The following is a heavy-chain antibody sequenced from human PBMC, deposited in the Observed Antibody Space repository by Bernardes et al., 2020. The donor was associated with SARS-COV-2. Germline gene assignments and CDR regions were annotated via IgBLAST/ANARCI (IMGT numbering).Heavy chain of an antibody. J-gene: IGHJ4*02. CDR1: GFSVSSYA. D-gene: IGHD2-15*01. CDR2: ISRNGVKT. Sequence: GGSLRLSCSASGFSVSSYAMHWVRQAPGKGLEYVSVISRNGVKTYYADSVKGRFTISRDNSRNALYLQMSSLRAEDTAIYYCVKMSIAVVGSENWGKGTLVIVSP. CDR3: VKMSIAVVGSEN. V-gene: IGHV3-64D*06.